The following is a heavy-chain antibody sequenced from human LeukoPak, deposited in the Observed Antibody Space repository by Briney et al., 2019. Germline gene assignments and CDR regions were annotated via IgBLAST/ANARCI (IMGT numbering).Heavy chain of an antibody. D-gene: IGHD3-9*01. Sequence: SETLSLTCTVSGVSITSYRWSWLRQSPGKGLEWIGFISTSGRTDYNPSLTSRVSMSVDTSKSQVSLRLSSVTAEDTAVYYCATSYDNKIVPYDCWGQGILVTVSS. CDR3: ATSYDNKIVPYDC. CDR1: GVSITSYR. V-gene: IGHV4-4*09. CDR2: ISTSGRT. J-gene: IGHJ4*02.